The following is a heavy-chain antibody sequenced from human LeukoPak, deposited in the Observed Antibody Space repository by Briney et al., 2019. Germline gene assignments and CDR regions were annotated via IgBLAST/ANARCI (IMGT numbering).Heavy chain of an antibody. CDR3: AKEAGY. V-gene: IGHV3-9*01. CDR2: ISWNSGSI. Sequence: GGSLRLSCAASGFTFSSYGMSWVRQAPGKGLEWVSGISWNSGSIGYADSVKGRFTISRDNAKNSLYLQMNSLRAEDTALYYCAKEAGYWGQGTLVTVSS. J-gene: IGHJ4*02. D-gene: IGHD6-19*01. CDR1: GFTFSSYG.